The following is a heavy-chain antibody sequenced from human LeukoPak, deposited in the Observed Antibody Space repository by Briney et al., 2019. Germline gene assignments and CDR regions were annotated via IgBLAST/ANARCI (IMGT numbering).Heavy chain of an antibody. CDR3: VRTYCTTTSCGDLAY. J-gene: IGHJ4*02. CDR2: INPNSGGT. D-gene: IGHD2-8*01. Sequence: GASVKVSCKASGYTFTGYLMHWVRQAPRQGLEWMGWINPNSGGTNYAQKFQGRVTMTRDTSISTAYMDLIRLTSDDAAVYYCVRTYCTTTSCGDLAYWGQGTLVTVSS. V-gene: IGHV1-2*02. CDR1: GYTFTGYL.